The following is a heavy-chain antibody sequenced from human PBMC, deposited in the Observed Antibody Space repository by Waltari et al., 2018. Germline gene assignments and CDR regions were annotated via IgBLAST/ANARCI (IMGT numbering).Heavy chain of an antibody. Sequence: VQLVQSGAEVKKPGSSVKVSCNTSGGPFSTYTPPWVRPAPGQGLEWMGGIIPIFPTTNYAQKFQGRLTISADESTRTVYMDLSSLRSEDTAVYYCAKRGVNSTGGAFDYWGQGTLVTVSS. CDR3: AKRGVNSTGGAFDY. D-gene: IGHD3-22*01. CDR1: GGPFSTYT. J-gene: IGHJ4*02. CDR2: IIPIFPTT. V-gene: IGHV1-69*01.